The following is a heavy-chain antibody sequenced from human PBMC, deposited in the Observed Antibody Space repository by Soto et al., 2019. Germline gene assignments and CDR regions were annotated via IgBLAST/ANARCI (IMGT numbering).Heavy chain of an antibody. V-gene: IGHV1-46*01. Sequence: GASVKVSCKASGYTFTSYYMHWVRQAPGQGLGWMGIINPSGGSTSYAQKFKGRVTMTRDTSTSTVYMELSSLRSEDTAVYYCARGIDDILTGPRMDVWGQGTTVTVSS. CDR3: ARGIDDILTGPRMDV. CDR2: INPSGGST. CDR1: GYTFTSYY. J-gene: IGHJ6*02. D-gene: IGHD3-9*01.